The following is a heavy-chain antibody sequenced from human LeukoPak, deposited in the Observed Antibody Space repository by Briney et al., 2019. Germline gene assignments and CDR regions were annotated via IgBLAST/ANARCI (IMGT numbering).Heavy chain of an antibody. V-gene: IGHV4-39*07. CDR3: ARDRTGMAAFDY. CDR1: GGSISSSSYY. J-gene: IGHJ4*02. D-gene: IGHD5-18*01. CDR2: IYYSGST. Sequence: SETLSLTCTVSGGSISSSSYYWGWIRQPPGKGLEWIGSIYYSGSTYYNPSLKSRVTMSVDTSKNQFSLKLSSVTAADTAAYYCARDRTGMAAFDYWGQGTLVTVSS.